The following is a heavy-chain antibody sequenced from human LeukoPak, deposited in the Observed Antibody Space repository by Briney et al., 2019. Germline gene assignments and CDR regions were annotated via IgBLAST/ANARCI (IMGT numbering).Heavy chain of an antibody. CDR1: GYTFTSYA. D-gene: IGHD6-19*01. Sequence: ASVKVSCKASGYTFTSYAMNWVRQAPGQGLEWMGWINTNTGNPTYAQGFTGRFVFSLDTSVSTAYLQISSLKAEDTAVYYCARDTVPGIAVAGPDYWGRGTLVTVSS. CDR2: INTNTGNP. CDR3: ARDTVPGIAVAGPDY. J-gene: IGHJ4*02. V-gene: IGHV7-4-1*02.